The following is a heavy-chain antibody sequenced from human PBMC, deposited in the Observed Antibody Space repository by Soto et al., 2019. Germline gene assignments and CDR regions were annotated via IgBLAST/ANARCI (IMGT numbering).Heavy chain of an antibody. D-gene: IGHD3-10*01. CDR2: IYYSGST. J-gene: IGHJ4*02. V-gene: IGHV4-31*01. CDR3: PAAMVRGVIPFDY. Sequence: PSETLSLTCTVSGGSISSDGYNWSCIRQRPEKGLEWIGYIYYSGSTYYNTSLMSLVTISVDTSKNQFSLKLSSVTAAVKDVYYCPAAMVRGVIPFDYWGRGTLVTVSS. CDR1: GGSISSDGYN.